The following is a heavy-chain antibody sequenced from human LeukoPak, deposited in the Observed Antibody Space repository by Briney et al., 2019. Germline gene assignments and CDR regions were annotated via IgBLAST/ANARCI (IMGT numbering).Heavy chain of an antibody. J-gene: IGHJ4*02. Sequence: ASVKVSCKASGGTFSSYAISWVRQAPGQGLEWMGWINPNSGGTNYAQKFQGRVTMTRDTSISTAYMELSRLRSDDTAVYYCARLPQYYYDSSGYNWGQGTLVTVSS. CDR1: GGTFSSYA. D-gene: IGHD3-22*01. CDR3: ARLPQYYYDSSGYN. CDR2: INPNSGGT. V-gene: IGHV1-2*02.